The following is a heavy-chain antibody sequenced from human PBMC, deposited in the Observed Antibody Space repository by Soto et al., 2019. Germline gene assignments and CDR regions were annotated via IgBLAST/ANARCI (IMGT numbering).Heavy chain of an antibody. CDR3: TTDLIGAAGKGSDY. CDR1: GFTFSYVW. CDR2: ILSKSDGGTT. D-gene: IGHD6-13*01. Sequence: LRLSCAASGFTFSYVWVTWVRLAPGKGLQWVGRILSKSDGGTTDYAAPVKGRFSVSRDDSKNTVYLQMNSLKSEDTAVYYCTTDLIGAAGKGSDYWGQGTLVTVSS. J-gene: IGHJ4*02. V-gene: IGHV3-15*01.